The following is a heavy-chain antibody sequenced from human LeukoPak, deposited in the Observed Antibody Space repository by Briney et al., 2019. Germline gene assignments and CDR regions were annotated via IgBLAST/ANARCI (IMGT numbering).Heavy chain of an antibody. Sequence: ASVKVSCKASGGTFSSYAISWVRQAPGQGLEWMGGIIPIFGTANYAQKFQGRVTITADESTSTAYMELSSLRSEDTAVYYCASRYCSSTSCYYGMDVWGQGTTVTVS. D-gene: IGHD2-2*01. V-gene: IGHV1-69*13. CDR3: ASRYCSSTSCYYGMDV. CDR1: GGTFSSYA. J-gene: IGHJ6*02. CDR2: IIPIFGTA.